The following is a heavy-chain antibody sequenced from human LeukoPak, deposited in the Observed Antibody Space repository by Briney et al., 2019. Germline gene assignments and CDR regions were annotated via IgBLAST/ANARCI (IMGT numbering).Heavy chain of an antibody. CDR1: GGSISSYY. CDR3: ARQIESAGTTGFDF. D-gene: IGHD6-13*01. V-gene: IGHV4-4*07. J-gene: IGHJ4*02. CDR2: IYSTGST. Sequence: SETLSLTCTVSGGSISSYYWSWIRQPAGKGLEWIGRIYSTGSTNCNPSLKSRVTMSVDTSKNQFSLRLRSVTAADTAVYYCARQIESAGTTGFDFWGQGALVTVSS.